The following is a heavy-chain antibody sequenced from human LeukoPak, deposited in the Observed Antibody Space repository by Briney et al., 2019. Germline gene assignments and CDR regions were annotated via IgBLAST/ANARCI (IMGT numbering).Heavy chain of an antibody. Sequence: AASVKVSCKASGYTFSSNDINWVRQATGQGLEWMGWMNPNSGNTGYAQKFLGRVTMTRNTSISTAYMELNSLRSDDTAVYYCARGPPNWGYDYWGPGTLVTVSS. CDR1: GYTFSSND. J-gene: IGHJ4*02. CDR3: ARGPPNWGYDY. V-gene: IGHV1-8*01. D-gene: IGHD7-27*01. CDR2: MNPNSGNT.